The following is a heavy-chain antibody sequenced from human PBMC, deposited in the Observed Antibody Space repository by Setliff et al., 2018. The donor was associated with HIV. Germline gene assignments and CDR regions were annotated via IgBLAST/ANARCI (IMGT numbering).Heavy chain of an antibody. CDR3: AKDHHALYIGVAGTPFT. D-gene: IGHD6-19*01. CDR2: ISGSGGST. V-gene: IGHV3-23*01. Sequence: GGSLRLSCAASGFTSSLHAMSWVRQAPGKGLEWVSAISGSGGSTYSADSVKGRFTISRDNFKNTLYLQMNSLRDEDTAEYFCAKDHHALYIGVAGTPFTWGQGNLVSVSA. J-gene: IGHJ1*01. CDR1: GFTSSLHA.